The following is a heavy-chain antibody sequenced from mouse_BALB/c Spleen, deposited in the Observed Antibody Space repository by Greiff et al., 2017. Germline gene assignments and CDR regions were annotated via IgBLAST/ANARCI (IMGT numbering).Heavy chain of an antibody. V-gene: IGHV7-3*02. CDR2: IRNKANGYTT. CDR3: ARDRTFYAMDY. Sequence: DVHLVESGGGLVQPGGSLRLSCATSGFTFTDYYMSWVRQPPGKALEWLGFIRNKANGYTTEYSASVKGRFTISRDNSQSILYLQMNTLRAEDSATYYCARDRTFYAMDYWGQGTSVTVSS. CDR1: GFTFTDYY. J-gene: IGHJ4*01.